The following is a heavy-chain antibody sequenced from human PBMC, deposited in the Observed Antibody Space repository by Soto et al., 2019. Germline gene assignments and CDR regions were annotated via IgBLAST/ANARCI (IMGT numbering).Heavy chain of an antibody. D-gene: IGHD3-3*01. CDR1: GFTVSSNY. CDR3: ARDKTRFLEWDYGMDV. CDR2: IYSGGST. V-gene: IGHV3-53*01. J-gene: IGHJ6*02. Sequence: GGSLRLSCAASGFTVSSNYMSWVRQAPGKGLEWVSVIYSGGSTYYADSVKGRFTISRDNSKNTLYLQMNSLRAEDTAVYYCARDKTRFLEWDYGMDVWGQGTTVTVSS.